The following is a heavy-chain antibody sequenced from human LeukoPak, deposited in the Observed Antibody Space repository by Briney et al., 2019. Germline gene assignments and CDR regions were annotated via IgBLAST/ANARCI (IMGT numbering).Heavy chain of an antibody. J-gene: IGHJ4*02. V-gene: IGHV3-21*01. CDR3: ARDSVAMVRGVMRSGFDY. D-gene: IGHD3-10*01. CDR2: ISSSSSYI. CDR1: GFTFSSYS. Sequence: GGSLRLSCAASGFTFSSYSMNWVRQAPGKGLEWVSSISSSSSYIYYADLVKGRFTISRDNAKNSLYLQMNSLRAEDTAVYYCARDSVAMVRGVMRSGFDYWGQGTLVTVSS.